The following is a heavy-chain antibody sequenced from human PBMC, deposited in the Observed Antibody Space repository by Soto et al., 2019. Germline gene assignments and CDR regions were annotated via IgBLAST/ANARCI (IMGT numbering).Heavy chain of an antibody. CDR1: GFTFSNYD. Sequence: EVQLVESGGGLVQPGGSLRLSCAASGFTFSNYDMHWVRQVTGKGLEWVSGITTAGDTYYSGSVKGRFTISREKAKNSFYLQINSLSAGDTAVYYCARELHGGSYGMDVWGQRTTVIVSS. CDR3: ARELHGGSYGMDV. CDR2: ITTAGDT. V-gene: IGHV3-13*01. J-gene: IGHJ6*02.